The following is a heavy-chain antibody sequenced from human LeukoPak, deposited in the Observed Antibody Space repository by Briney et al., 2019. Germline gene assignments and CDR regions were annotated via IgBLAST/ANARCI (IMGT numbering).Heavy chain of an antibody. D-gene: IGHD3-22*01. Sequence: ASVKVSCKASGYTLTGYYMHWVRRAPGQGLEWMGRINPNSGGTNYAQKFQGRVTMTRDTSISTAYMELSRLRSDDTAVYYCASYYYDSSGYSYFDYWGQGTLVTVSS. CDR1: GYTLTGYY. CDR3: ASYYYDSSGYSYFDY. V-gene: IGHV1-2*06. CDR2: INPNSGGT. J-gene: IGHJ4*02.